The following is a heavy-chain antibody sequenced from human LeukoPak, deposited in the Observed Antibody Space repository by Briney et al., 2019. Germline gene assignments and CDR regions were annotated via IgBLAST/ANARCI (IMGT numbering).Heavy chain of an antibody. J-gene: IGHJ4*02. V-gene: IGHV4-59*01. CDR1: GASTAGYY. D-gene: IGHD6-19*01. CDR2: LGNP. CDR3: ATYRGGGGGVGY. Sequence: PSETLALTCAVSGASTAGYYWSWIRQPPGKGLEWIGYLGNPNYNPSLKSRVTISGDTSKKQFSLKLNSVTTADTAVYYCATYRGGGGGVGYRGKGALVTVSS.